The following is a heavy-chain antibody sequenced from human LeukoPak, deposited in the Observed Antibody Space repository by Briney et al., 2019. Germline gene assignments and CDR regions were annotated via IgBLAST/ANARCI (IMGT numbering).Heavy chain of an antibody. V-gene: IGHV1-18*01. J-gene: IGHJ4*02. CDR3: ARDLLGNCSSTSCPFDY. Sequence: EASVRVSCKASGYTFTSYGISWVRQAPGQGLEWMGWISAYNGNTNYAQKLQGRVTMTTDTSTSTAYMELRSLRSEDTAVYYCARDLLGNCSSTSCPFDYWGQGTLVTVSS. D-gene: IGHD2-2*01. CDR2: ISAYNGNT. CDR1: GYTFTSYG.